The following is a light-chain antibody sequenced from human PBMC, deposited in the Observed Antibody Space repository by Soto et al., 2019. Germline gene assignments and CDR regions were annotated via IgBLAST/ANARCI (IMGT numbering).Light chain of an antibody. V-gene: IGLV2-14*01. J-gene: IGLJ3*02. CDR2: EVT. CDR3: SSYPSSSLTYWV. Sequence: QSALTQPASVSGSPGQSISISCTGTSSDVGLYNYVSWYQQHPGKAPKLILYEVTYRPSGVSNRFSGSKSGYTASLTISGLQAEDEADYYCSSYPSSSLTYWVFGGGTKLTVL. CDR1: SSDVGLYNY.